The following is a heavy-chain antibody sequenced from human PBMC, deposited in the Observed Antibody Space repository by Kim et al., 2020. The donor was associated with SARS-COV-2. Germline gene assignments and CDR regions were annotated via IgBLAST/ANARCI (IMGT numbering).Heavy chain of an antibody. Sequence: KYYADSVKGRFTISRDNSKNTLYLKMNSLRAEDMAVYYCARDRLGEYGMDVWGQGTTVTVSS. CDR3: ARDRLGEYGMDV. V-gene: IGHV3-33*01. CDR2: K. J-gene: IGHJ6*02. D-gene: IGHD3-16*01.